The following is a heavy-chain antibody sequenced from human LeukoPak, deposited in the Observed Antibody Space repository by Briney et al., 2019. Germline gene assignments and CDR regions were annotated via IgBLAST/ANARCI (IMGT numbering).Heavy chain of an antibody. V-gene: IGHV3-21*01. D-gene: IGHD5-12*01. CDR2: VSRSSRFI. Sequence: PGGSLRLSCAASGFAFSTYSMNWVRQAPGKGLKWVSSVSRSSRFIFYADSVQGRFAISRDDAKDSLFLQMNSRRAEDTAVYYCARVSDAFDYFFDSWGQGTLVTVSS. CDR3: ARVSDAFDYFFDS. CDR1: GFAFSTYS. J-gene: IGHJ4*02.